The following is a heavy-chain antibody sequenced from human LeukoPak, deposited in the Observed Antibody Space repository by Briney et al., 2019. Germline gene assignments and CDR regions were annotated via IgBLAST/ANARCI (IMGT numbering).Heavy chain of an antibody. CDR3: ARGEYYYGSGTLNWFDP. Sequence: SQTLSLTCAVSGGSISSGSYYWSWIRQPAGKGLEWIGRIYTSGSANYNPSLKSRVTISVDTSKNQFSLKLKSVTAADTAVCYCARGEYYYGSGTLNWFDPWGQGTLVTVSS. V-gene: IGHV4-61*02. J-gene: IGHJ5*02. CDR1: GGSISSGSYY. CDR2: IYTSGSA. D-gene: IGHD3-10*01.